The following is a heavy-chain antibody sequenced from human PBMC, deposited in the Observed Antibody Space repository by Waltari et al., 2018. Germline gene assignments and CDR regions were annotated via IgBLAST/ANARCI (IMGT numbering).Heavy chain of an antibody. CDR3: ARYVLLQDGHYFDS. J-gene: IGHJ4*02. D-gene: IGHD1-26*01. Sequence: EVQLVESGGGLVQPGGSCTPAWPPSGSFFVAHGFGWVGQAPGKGLEWVANIKPDGSEPNYLGSLKGRFTISTDNAKDSVLLHVSSLRAEDTAVYYCARYVLLQDGHYFDSWGQGTLVTVSS. CDR1: GSFFVAHG. CDR2: IKPDGSEP. V-gene: IGHV3-7*01.